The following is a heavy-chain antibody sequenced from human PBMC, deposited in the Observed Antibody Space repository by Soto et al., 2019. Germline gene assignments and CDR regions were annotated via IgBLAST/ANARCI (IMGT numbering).Heavy chain of an antibody. CDR1: GFTFSDYY. CDR2: ISSSGSTI. Sequence: GGSLRLSCAASGFTFSDYYMSWIRQAPGKGLEWVPYISSSGSTIYYADSVKGRFTISRDNAKNSLYLQMNSLRAEDTAVYYCASRLTGGSYYSYWGQGTLVTVSS. V-gene: IGHV3-11*01. D-gene: IGHD1-26*01. J-gene: IGHJ4*02. CDR3: ASRLTGGSYYSY.